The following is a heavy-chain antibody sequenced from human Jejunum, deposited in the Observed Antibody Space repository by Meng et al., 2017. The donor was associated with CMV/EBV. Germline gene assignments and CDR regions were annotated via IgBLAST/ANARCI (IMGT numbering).Heavy chain of an antibody. Sequence: SMSGVRQAPGKGLEWVSYISSSSSAIYYADSVKGRFTISRDNAKNSLYLQMNSLRAEDTAVYYCARLLEAYCSSTSCSGYYGMDVWGQGTTVTVSS. CDR1: S. CDR3: ARLLEAYCSSTSCSGYYGMDV. J-gene: IGHJ6*02. V-gene: IGHV3-48*04. D-gene: IGHD2-2*01. CDR2: ISSSSSAI.